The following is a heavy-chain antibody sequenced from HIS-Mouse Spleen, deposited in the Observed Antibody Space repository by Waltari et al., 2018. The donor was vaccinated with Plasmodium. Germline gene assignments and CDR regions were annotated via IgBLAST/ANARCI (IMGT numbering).Heavy chain of an antibody. Sequence: EVQLVESGGGLVQPGGSRSLSCAASGFPFRSYWMSWVRQAPGKGLEWVANIKQDGSEKYYVDSVKGRFTISRDNAKNSLYLQMNSLRAEDTAVYYCASSWYWYFDLWGRGTLVTVSS. CDR3: ASSWYWYFDL. V-gene: IGHV3-7*01. D-gene: IGHD6-13*01. CDR1: GFPFRSYW. CDR2: IKQDGSEK. J-gene: IGHJ2*01.